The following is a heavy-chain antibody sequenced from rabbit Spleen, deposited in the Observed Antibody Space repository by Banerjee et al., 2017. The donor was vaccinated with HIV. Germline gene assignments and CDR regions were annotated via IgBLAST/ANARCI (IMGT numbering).Heavy chain of an antibody. CDR3: ARDSGSSFSTYGMDL. CDR2: IYAGSSDNT. J-gene: IGHJ6*01. D-gene: IGHD8-1*01. Sequence: QEQLVESGGDLVQPEGSLTLTCTASGFSFTITDYMCWVRPAPGKGLEWTACIYAGSSDNTYYASWAKGRFTISKTSSTTVTLQLTSLTAADTATYFCARDSGSSFSTYGMDLWGQGTLVTVS. CDR1: GFSFTITDY. V-gene: IGHV1S45*01.